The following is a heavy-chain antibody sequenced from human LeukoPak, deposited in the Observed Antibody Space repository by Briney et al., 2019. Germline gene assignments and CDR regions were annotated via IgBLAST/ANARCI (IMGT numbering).Heavy chain of an antibody. CDR3: ASGLRYFDLYH. Sequence: PSETLSLTCTVSGGSISSSSYYWGWIRQPPGKGLEWIGSVYYSGSTYYNPSLKSRVTISVDTSKNQFSLKLSSVTAADTAVYYCASGLRYFDLYHWGQGTLVTVSS. D-gene: IGHD3-9*01. CDR2: VYYSGST. CDR1: GGSISSSSYY. V-gene: IGHV4-39*01. J-gene: IGHJ5*02.